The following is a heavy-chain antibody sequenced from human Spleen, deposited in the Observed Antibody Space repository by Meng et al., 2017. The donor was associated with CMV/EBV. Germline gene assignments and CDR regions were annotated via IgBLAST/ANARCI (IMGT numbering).Heavy chain of an antibody. CDR3: ARVPSAEVGGSTTYYYYGMDV. CDR2: ISVSNGKT. V-gene: IGHV1-18*01. CDR1: GYTFLKYG. J-gene: IGHJ6*02. D-gene: IGHD2-2*01. Sequence: ASVKVSCKASGYTFLKYGISWVRQAPGQGLEWVGGISVSNGKTKTAEEFQGRVTMTTDTSTNTAYMELRRLGTGDTAAYYCARVPSAEVGGSTTYYYYGMDVWGQGTTVTVSS.